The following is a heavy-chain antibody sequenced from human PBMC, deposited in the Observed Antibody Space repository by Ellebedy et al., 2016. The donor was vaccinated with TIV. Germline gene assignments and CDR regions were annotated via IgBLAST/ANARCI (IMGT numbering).Heavy chain of an antibody. D-gene: IGHD6-19*01. CDR1: GGSISSYY. V-gene: IGHV4-59*01. CDR3: ARRSGWDRFDY. CDR2: IYYSGST. Sequence: MPSETLSLTCTVSGGSISSYYWSGIRQPPGKGLEWIGYIYYSGSTNYNPSLKSRVTIAVDTSKKQISLKLSSVTAADTAVYYCARRSGWDRFDYWGQGTLVTVSS. J-gene: IGHJ4*02.